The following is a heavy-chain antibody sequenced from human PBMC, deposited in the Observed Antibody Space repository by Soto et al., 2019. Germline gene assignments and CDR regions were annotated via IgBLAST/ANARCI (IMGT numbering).Heavy chain of an antibody. J-gene: IGHJ4*02. V-gene: IGHV3-23*01. D-gene: IGHD3-3*01. Sequence: GGSLRLSCAASGFTFSSYAMSWVRQAPGKGLEWVSAISGSGGSTYYADSVKGRFTISRDNSKNTLYLQMNSLRAEDTAVYYCAKDRVPITIFGVVIIPPDGFDYWGQGTLVTVSS. CDR2: ISGSGGST. CDR3: AKDRVPITIFGVVIIPPDGFDY. CDR1: GFTFSSYA.